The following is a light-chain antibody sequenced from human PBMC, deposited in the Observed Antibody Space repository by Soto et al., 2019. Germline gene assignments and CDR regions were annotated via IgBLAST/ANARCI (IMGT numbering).Light chain of an antibody. CDR1: QTVSSN. Sequence: EIVMTQSPATLSVSPGERATLSCRASQTVSSNLAWYQQKPGQAPRLLIHGASTRAAGIPARFSGSGSGTEFTRTISSLQSEDFAVYYCQQYNDWPPFTFGPGTRVDIK. CDR2: GAS. J-gene: IGKJ3*01. CDR3: QQYNDWPPFT. V-gene: IGKV3-15*01.